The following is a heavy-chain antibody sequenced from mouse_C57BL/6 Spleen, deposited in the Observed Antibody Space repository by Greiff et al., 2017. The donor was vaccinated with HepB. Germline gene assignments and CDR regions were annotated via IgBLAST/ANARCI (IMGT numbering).Heavy chain of an antibody. CDR3: ARTARIKY. CDR1: GYSITSGYG. V-gene: IGHV3-2*02. J-gene: IGHJ2*01. Sequence: EVQLQQSGPGLVKPSQSLSLTCTVTGYSITSGYGWNWIRQFPGNKLEWMGYISYSGSTNYNPSLKSRISNTRDTSKNQFFLQLNSVTTEDTATYDCARTARIKYWGQGTTLTVSS. CDR2: ISYSGST. D-gene: IGHD1-2*01.